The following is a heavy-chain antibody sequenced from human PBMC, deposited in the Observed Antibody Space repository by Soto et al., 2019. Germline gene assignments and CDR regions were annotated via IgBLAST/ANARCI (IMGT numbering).Heavy chain of an antibody. CDR1: GYTFTSYA. J-gene: IGHJ1*01. CDR3: ARAPLGYCSSTSCYKLGYFQH. V-gene: IGHV1-3*01. D-gene: IGHD2-2*02. CDR2: INAGNGNT. Sequence: ASVKVSCKASGYTFTSYAMHWVRQAPGQRLEWMGWINAGNGNTKYSQKFQGRVTITRDTSASAAYMELSSLRSEDTAVYYCARAPLGYCSSTSCYKLGYFQHWGQGTLVTVS.